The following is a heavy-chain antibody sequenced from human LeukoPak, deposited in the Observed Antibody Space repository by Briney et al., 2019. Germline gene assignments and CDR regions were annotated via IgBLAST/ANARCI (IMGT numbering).Heavy chain of an antibody. CDR3: ARERGPFWYFDWLPPGMDV. V-gene: IGHV1-3*01. CDR1: GYTFTSYG. J-gene: IGHJ6*02. D-gene: IGHD3-9*01. CDR2: INAGNGNT. Sequence: GASVKVSCKASGYTFTSYGISWVRQAPGQRLEWMGWINAGNGNTKYSQKFQGRVTITRDTSASTAYMELSSLRSEDTAVYYCARERGPFWYFDWLPPGMDVWGQGTTVTVSS.